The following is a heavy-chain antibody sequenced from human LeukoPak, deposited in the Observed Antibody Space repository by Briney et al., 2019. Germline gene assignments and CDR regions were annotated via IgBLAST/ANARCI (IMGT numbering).Heavy chain of an antibody. V-gene: IGHV3-21*01. CDR1: GFTFSSYS. Sequence: GGSLRLSXAASGFTFSSYSMNWVRQAPGKGLEWDSSISSSSSYIYYADSVKGRFTISRDNAKNSLYLQMNSLRAEDTAVYYCARGAYCGGDCPLPNSLYWGRGTLVTVSS. D-gene: IGHD2-21*01. CDR3: ARGAYCGGDCPLPNSLY. CDR2: ISSSSSYI. J-gene: IGHJ4*02.